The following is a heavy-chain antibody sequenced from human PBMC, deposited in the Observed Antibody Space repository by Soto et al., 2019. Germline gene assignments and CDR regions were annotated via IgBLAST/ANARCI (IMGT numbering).Heavy chain of an antibody. CDR1: GYTFTGYY. Sequence: ASVKVSCKASGYTFTGYYIHWVRQAPGQGLDWMGWINPDSGGTNYAQKFHGRVTLTRDTSISTAYMDLSRLSSDDTAVYYCARVTMIVVAGASPYFDPWGQGTLVTASS. CDR2: INPDSGGT. D-gene: IGHD3-22*01. J-gene: IGHJ5*02. V-gene: IGHV1-2*02. CDR3: ARVTMIVVAGASPYFDP.